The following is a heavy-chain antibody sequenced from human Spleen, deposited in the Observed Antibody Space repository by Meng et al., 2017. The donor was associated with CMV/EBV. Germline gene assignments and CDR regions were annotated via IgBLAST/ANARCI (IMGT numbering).Heavy chain of an antibody. D-gene: IGHD2-2*01. J-gene: IGHJ4*02. CDR1: GFTFRSYD. CDR3: ARVGTLRGYCSSTSCHMDY. CDR2: ISYCGNTI. V-gene: IGHV3-48*03. Sequence: GESLKISCGVSGFTFRSYDMIWVRQAPGKGLEWVSYISYCGNTIYYAVSMKGRFTISRDNAKNSLFLQMNSLRVEDTAVYYCARVGTLRGYCSSTSCHMDYWGQGALVTVSS.